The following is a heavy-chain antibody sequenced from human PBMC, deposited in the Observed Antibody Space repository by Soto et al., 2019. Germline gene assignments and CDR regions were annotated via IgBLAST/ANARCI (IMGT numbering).Heavy chain of an antibody. D-gene: IGHD2-15*01. CDR3: ARSSGGSCYSDRAACLGEEAFDP. CDR1: GGSFSGYY. J-gene: IGHJ5*02. V-gene: IGHV4-34*01. Sequence: QVQLQQWGAGLLKPSETLSLTCAVYGGSFSGYYWSWIRQPPGKGLEWIGEINHSGSTSYNPSLKSRVTISVDTSKNQFSLKLSSVTAADTAVYYCARSSGGSCYSDRAACLGEEAFDPWGQGTLVTVSS. CDR2: INHSGST.